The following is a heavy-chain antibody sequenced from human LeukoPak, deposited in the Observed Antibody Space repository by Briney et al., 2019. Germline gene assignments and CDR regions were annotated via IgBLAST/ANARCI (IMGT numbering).Heavy chain of an antibody. CDR2: INPNSGGT. J-gene: IGHJ4*02. CDR3: AREEQQLARSLGY. D-gene: IGHD6-13*01. Sequence: ASVKVSCKASGYTFTGYYMHWVRQAPGQGLEWMGWINPNSGGTNYAQKFQGRVTMTRDTSISTAYMELSRLRSDDTAVYYCAREEQQLARSLGYWGQGALVTVSA. V-gene: IGHV1-2*02. CDR1: GYTFTGYY.